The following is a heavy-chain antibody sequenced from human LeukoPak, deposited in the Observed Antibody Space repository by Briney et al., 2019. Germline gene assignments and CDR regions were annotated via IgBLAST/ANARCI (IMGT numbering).Heavy chain of an antibody. Sequence: ASVTVSCMASGWTFTGYYMHWVRQAPGQGREWMGWINHNSGGTNYAQKFQGRVTMTRDTSISTAYMELSRLRSDDTAVYYCARAFLVPAAIWFDPWGQGTLVTVSS. CDR1: GWTFTGYY. V-gene: IGHV1-2*02. D-gene: IGHD2-2*01. J-gene: IGHJ5*02. CDR2: INHNSGGT. CDR3: ARAFLVPAAIWFDP.